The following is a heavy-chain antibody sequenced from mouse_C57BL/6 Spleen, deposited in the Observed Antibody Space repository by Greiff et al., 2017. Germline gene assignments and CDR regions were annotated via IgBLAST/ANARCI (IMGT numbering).Heavy chain of an antibody. CDR3: TRAFYYDYDEAY. V-gene: IGHV5-9-1*02. CDR2: ISSGGDYI. J-gene: IGHJ3*01. CDR1: GFTFSSYA. D-gene: IGHD2-4*01. Sequence: EVKLVESGEGLVKPGGSLKLSCAASGFTFSSYAMSWVRQTPEKRLEWVAYISSGGDYIYYADTVKGRFTISRDNARNTLYLQMSSLKSEDTAMYYCTRAFYYDYDEAYWGQGTLVTVSA.